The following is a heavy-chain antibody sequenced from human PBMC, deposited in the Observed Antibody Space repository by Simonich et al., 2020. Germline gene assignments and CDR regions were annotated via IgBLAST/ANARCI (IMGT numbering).Heavy chain of an antibody. CDR2: IKIDGNST. V-gene: IGHV3-74*01. CDR1: GFHFSGYW. D-gene: IGHD2-2*01. Sequence: VQLVESGGGLVQPWGSLRLSCAAAGFHFSGYWLPWVCQAPWNGLRWVSRIKIDGNSTSYADSLKGRFTISRDNAKNTLYLQRNSLRAEDTAVYYCASFNVVPAADAFDIWGQGTMVTVSS. CDR3: ASFNVVPAADAFDI. J-gene: IGHJ3*02.